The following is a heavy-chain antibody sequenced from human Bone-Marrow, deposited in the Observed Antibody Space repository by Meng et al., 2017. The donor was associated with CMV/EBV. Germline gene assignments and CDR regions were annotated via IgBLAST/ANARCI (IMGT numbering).Heavy chain of an antibody. CDR3: ARAPRFWSGYFNYFDY. CDR1: YNFTAFY. D-gene: IGHD3-3*01. J-gene: IGHJ4*02. V-gene: IGHV1-2*02. Sequence: YNFTAFYMHWVRQAPGQGLEWMGWINPNSGGTNYAQKFQGRVTMTRDTSISTVYMELRSLRSDDTAVYYCARAPRFWSGYFNYFDYWGQGTLVTVSS. CDR2: INPNSGGT.